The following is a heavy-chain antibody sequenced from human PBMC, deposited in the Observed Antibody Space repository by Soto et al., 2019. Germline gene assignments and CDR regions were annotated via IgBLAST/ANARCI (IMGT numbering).Heavy chain of an antibody. D-gene: IGHD1-26*01. V-gene: IGHV4-61*08. CDR1: GGSVSSSEYY. J-gene: IGHJ4*02. CDR2: IYYNGNT. Sequence: PSETLSLTCTVSGGSVSSSEYYRNWVRQPPGKGLEWIGNIYYNGNTNYNPSLKSRLTISLDTSKNQFSLKLTSVTAADTAVYYCTRYSGTYSADYWGQGALVTVSS. CDR3: TRYSGTYSADY.